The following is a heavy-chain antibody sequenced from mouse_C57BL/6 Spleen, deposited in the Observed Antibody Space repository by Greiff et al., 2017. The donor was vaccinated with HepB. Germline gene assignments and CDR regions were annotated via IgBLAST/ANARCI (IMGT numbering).Heavy chain of an antibody. D-gene: IGHD1-1*01. J-gene: IGHJ2*01. CDR3: ATYYYGSSSYYFDY. Sequence: VQLQQSGPELVKPGDSVKISCKASGYSFTGYFMNWVMQSHGKSLEWIGRINPYNGDTFYYQKFKGKATLTVDKSSSTAHMELRSLTSEDSAVYYCATYYYGSSSYYFDYWGQGTTLTVSS. CDR1: GYSFTGYF. CDR2: INPYNGDT. V-gene: IGHV1-20*01.